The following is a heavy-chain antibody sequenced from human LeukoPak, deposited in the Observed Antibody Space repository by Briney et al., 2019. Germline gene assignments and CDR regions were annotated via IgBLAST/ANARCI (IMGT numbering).Heavy chain of an antibody. V-gene: IGHV1-24*01. Sequence: ALVKVSCKVSGYTLTELSMHWVRQAPGKGLEWMGGFDPEDGETIYAQKFQGRVTMTEDTSTDTAYMELSSPRSEDTAVYYCATVVIVVVPAAIPHYGMDVWGQGTTVTVSS. CDR2: FDPEDGET. D-gene: IGHD2-2*01. CDR1: GYTLTELS. CDR3: ATVVIVVVPAAIPHYGMDV. J-gene: IGHJ6*02.